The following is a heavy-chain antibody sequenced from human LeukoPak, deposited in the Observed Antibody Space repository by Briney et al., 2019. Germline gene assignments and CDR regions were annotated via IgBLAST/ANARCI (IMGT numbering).Heavy chain of an antibody. CDR3: ARDSRAHCSGGSCYFQH. D-gene: IGHD2-15*01. Sequence: GGSLRLSCAASGFTFSSYWMHWVRQAPGKGLVWVSRINTDGSSTSYADSVKGRFTISRDNAKNTLYLQMNSLRAEDTVVYYCARDSRAHCSGGSCYFQHWGQGTLVTVSS. J-gene: IGHJ1*01. CDR2: INTDGSST. CDR1: GFTFSSYW. V-gene: IGHV3-74*01.